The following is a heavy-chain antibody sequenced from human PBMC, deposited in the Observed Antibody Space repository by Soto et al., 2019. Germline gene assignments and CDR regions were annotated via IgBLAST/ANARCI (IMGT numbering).Heavy chain of an antibody. J-gene: IGHJ4*02. V-gene: IGHV3-21*01. Sequence: GGSLRLSCAASGFTFSSYSMNWVRQAPGKGLEWVSSISSSSSYIYYADSVKGRFTISRDNAKNSLYLQMNSLGAEDTAVYYCVPPALGDYEFDYWGQGTLVTVSS. CDR3: VPPALGDYEFDY. CDR1: GFTFSSYS. CDR2: ISSSSSYI. D-gene: IGHD4-17*01.